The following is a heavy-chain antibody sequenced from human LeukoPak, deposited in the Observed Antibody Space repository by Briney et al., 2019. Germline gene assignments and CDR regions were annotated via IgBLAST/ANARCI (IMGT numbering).Heavy chain of an antibody. J-gene: IGHJ4*02. V-gene: IGHV3-23*01. CDR1: GFTFSNYA. CDR2: ISGSGGST. Sequence: GGSLRLSCAASGFTFSNYAVSWVRQAPGKGLEWVSAISGSGGSTYYADSVKGRFTISRDNSKNTLYLQMNSLRAEDTAVYYCAKDRWVNTVTYYCDYWGEGALVTVSS. D-gene: IGHD4-11*01. CDR3: AKDRWVNTVTYYCDY.